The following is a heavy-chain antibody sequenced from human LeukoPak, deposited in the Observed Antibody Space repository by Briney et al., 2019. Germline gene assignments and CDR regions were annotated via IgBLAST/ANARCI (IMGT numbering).Heavy chain of an antibody. CDR2: IYHSGST. J-gene: IGHJ6*03. CDR1: RYPISSGYH. Sequence: PSETLSLTCAVSRYPISSGYHWGWIRQPPGKGLAWIGKIYHSGSTYYNPSLKSRVTISVDTSKNQFSLTLRYVTAADTAFHYCARVSGYYYYYMDVWGKGITVTVSS. V-gene: IGHV4-38-2*01. CDR3: ARVSGYYYYYMDV. D-gene: IGHD6-25*01.